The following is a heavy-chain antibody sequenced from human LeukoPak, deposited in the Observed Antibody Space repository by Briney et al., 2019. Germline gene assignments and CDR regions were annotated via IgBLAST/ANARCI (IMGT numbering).Heavy chain of an antibody. J-gene: IGHJ4*02. CDR1: GFTFSSYE. D-gene: IGHD1-26*01. CDR3: ARRRYSGSSQHFDY. V-gene: IGHV3-48*03. Sequence: GGSLRLSCAASGFTFSSYEMNWVRQAPGKGLEWVSYISSSGGTIYYADSVKGRFTISRDNAKNSLYLQMNSLRAEDTAVYYCARRRYSGSSQHFDYWGQGTLATVSS. CDR2: ISSSGGTI.